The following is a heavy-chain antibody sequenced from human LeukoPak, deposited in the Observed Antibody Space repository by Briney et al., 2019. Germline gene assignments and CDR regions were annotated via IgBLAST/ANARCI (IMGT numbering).Heavy chain of an antibody. J-gene: IGHJ3*02. CDR3: ARVPMYYYGSGSYPGTFDI. V-gene: IGHV4-34*01. CDR1: GGSFSGYY. D-gene: IGHD3-10*01. Sequence: KPSETLSLTCAVYGGSFSGYYWSWIRQPPGKGLERIGEINHSGSTNYNPSLKSRVTISVDTSKNQFSLKLSSVTAADTAVYYCARVPMYYYGSGSYPGTFDIWGQGTMVTVSS. CDR2: INHSGST.